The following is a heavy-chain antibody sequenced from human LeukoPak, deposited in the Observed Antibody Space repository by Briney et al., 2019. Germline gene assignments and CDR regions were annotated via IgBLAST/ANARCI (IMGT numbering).Heavy chain of an antibody. V-gene: IGHV4-59*08. D-gene: IGHD3-16*01. CDR2: IFYSGST. J-gene: IGHJ4*02. CDR3: ARSNARGTIDS. Sequence: PSETLSLTCTVSGASISSYYWSWIRQPPGKGLEWIGYIFYSGSTNYNPSFKSRVTMSVDPSKNQFSLKLSSVTAADTAVYYCARSNARGTIDSWGQGTLVTVSS. CDR1: GASISSYY.